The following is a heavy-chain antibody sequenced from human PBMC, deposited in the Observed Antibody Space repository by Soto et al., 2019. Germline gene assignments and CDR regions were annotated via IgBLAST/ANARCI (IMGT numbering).Heavy chain of an antibody. CDR3: ASFVGLLWGGVSPAESWGSYYFDN. J-gene: IGHJ4*02. CDR2: IYYSGNT. Sequence: VQLQESGPGLVKPSQTLSLTCTVSGDSITSGDYYWSWIRQPPGKGLEWIGYIYYSGNTNYNPSLQSRGTRSVDTSQYQCSLKLICVTAADTAVYYCASFVGLLWGGVSPAESWGSYYFDNWGQGTLVTVSS. D-gene: IGHD2-8*01. V-gene: IGHV4-30-4*01. CDR1: GDSITSGDYY.